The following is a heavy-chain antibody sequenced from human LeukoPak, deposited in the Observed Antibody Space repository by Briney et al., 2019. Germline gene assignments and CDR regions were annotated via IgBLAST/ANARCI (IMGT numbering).Heavy chain of an antibody. V-gene: IGHV6-1*01. J-gene: IGHJ5*01. CDR3: ARLVGASWFDS. Sequence: SQSLSLTFAISGDSVSTNSATWTWLRQSPSRGLEWLGRTYYRSKWNNDYAVSMKSRITINPDTSKNQFSLQLNSVTPEDTAVYYCARLVGASWFDSWGQETLVTVSS. CDR2: TYYRSKWNN. CDR1: GDSVSTNSAT. D-gene: IGHD1-26*01.